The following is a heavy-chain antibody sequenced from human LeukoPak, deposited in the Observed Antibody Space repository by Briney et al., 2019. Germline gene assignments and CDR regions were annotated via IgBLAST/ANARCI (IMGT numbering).Heavy chain of an antibody. CDR2: ISGSGGST. CDR3: ASKGDYYDYVWGSYRHPGY. J-gene: IGHJ4*02. Sequence: GSLRLSCAASGFTFSSYAMSWVRQAPGKGLEWVSAISGSGGSTYYADSVKGRFTISRDNSKNTLYLQMNSLRAEDTAVYYCASKGDYYDYVWGSYRHPGYWGQGTLVTVSS. CDR1: GFTFSSYA. V-gene: IGHV3-23*01. D-gene: IGHD3-16*02.